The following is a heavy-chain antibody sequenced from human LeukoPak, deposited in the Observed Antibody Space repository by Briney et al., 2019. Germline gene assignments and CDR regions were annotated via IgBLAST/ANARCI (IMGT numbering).Heavy chain of an antibody. J-gene: IGHJ5*02. V-gene: IGHV3-74*01. CDR2: VKYDGTTT. CDR3: VKSDWFDP. CDR1: GFAISSYW. Sequence: PGGSLRLSCAASGFAISSYWMSWVRQAPGKGLVWVARVKYDGTTTTYADFVKGRFTISKDSAKNTLCLQMNSLRAEDTAVYYCVKSDWFDPWGQGTLVTVSS.